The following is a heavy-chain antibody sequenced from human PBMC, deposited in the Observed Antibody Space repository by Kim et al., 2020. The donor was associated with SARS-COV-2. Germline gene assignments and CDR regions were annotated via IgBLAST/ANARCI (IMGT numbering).Heavy chain of an antibody. D-gene: IGHD2-15*01. CDR1: GFTFSDYY. V-gene: IGHV3-11*05. CDR3: ARDRMVANYYYYYGMDV. Sequence: GGSLRLSCAASGFTFSDYYMSWIRQAPGKGLEWVSYISSSSSYTNYADSVKGRFTISRDNAKNSLYLQMNSLRAEDTAVYYCARDRMVANYYYYYGMDVWGQGTTVTVSS. CDR2: ISSSSSYT. J-gene: IGHJ6*02.